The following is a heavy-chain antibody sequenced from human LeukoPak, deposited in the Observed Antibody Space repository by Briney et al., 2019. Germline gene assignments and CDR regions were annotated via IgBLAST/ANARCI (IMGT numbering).Heavy chain of an antibody. D-gene: IGHD5-18*01. V-gene: IGHV3-15*01. Sequence: GGSLRLSCAASGFTFSNAWMSWVRQAPGKGLEWVGRIKSKTDGGTTDYAAPVKGRFTISRDDSKDTLYLQMNSLKTEDTAVYYCTTRGYSYRYSFDYWGQGTLVTVSS. CDR1: GFTFSNAW. CDR3: TTRGYSYRYSFDY. J-gene: IGHJ4*02. CDR2: IKSKTDGGTT.